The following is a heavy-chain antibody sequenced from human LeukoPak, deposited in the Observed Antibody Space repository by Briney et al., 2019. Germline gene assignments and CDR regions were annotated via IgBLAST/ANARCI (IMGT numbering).Heavy chain of an antibody. CDR1: GGSISSYC. CDR2: MYTSGST. D-gene: IGHD5-18*01. V-gene: IGHV4-4*07. J-gene: IGHJ4*02. Sequence: SETLSLTCTVSGGSISSYCWSWIRQPAGKGLEWIGRMYTSGSTNYNPSLKSRVTMSVHTSNQFSLKLSSVTAADTAVYYCARRLVGDTPMVTEWGQGTLVTVSS. CDR3: ARRLVGDTPMVTE.